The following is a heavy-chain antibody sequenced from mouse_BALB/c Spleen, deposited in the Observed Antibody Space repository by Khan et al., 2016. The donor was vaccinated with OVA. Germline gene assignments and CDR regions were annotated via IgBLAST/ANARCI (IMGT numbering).Heavy chain of an antibody. V-gene: IGHV1S135*01. Sequence: VQLQQSGPELMKPGASVKISCKASGYSFTSYYIHWVMQSHGTSLEWIGYIDPFSGDTTYNQKFKGKASLTVDKSSSTAYIHISNLTSEDSAVYYCTRHGQVAWLTYWGQGTLVTVAA. CDR3: TRHGQVAWLTY. J-gene: IGHJ3*01. D-gene: IGHD1-1*02. CDR2: IDPFSGDT. CDR1: GYSFTSYY.